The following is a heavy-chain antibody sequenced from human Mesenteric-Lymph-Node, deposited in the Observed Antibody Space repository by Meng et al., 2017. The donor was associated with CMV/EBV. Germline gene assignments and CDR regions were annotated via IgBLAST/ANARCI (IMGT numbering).Heavy chain of an antibody. J-gene: IGHJ6*02. CDR1: GFTFSSYA. CDR3: ARAGIVGATLHYYGMDV. CDR2: ISGSGGST. D-gene: IGHD1-26*01. V-gene: IGHV3-23*01. Sequence: GESLKISCAASGFTFSSYAMSWVRQAPGKGLEWVSAISGSGGSTYYADSVKGRFTISRDNAKNSLYLQMNSLRAEDTAVYYCARAGIVGATLHYYGMDVWGQGTTVTVSS.